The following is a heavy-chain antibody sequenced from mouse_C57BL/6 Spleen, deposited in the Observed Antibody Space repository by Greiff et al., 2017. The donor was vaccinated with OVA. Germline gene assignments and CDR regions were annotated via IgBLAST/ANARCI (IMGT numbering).Heavy chain of an antibody. V-gene: IGHV1-50*01. CDR3: ARSGYGNYPWFAY. J-gene: IGHJ3*01. CDR2: IDPSDSYT. Sequence: QVHVKQPGAELVKPGASVKLSCKASGYTFTSYWMQWVKQRPGQGLEWIGEIDPSDSYTNYNQKFKGKATLTVDTSSSTAYMQLSSLTSEDSAVYYCARSGYGNYPWFAYWGQGTLVTVSA. CDR1: GYTFTSYW. D-gene: IGHD2-10*02.